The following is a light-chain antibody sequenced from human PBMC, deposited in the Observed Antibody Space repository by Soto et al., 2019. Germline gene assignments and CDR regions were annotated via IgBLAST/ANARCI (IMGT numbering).Light chain of an antibody. V-gene: IGKV3-20*01. CDR2: DAS. CDR1: QSVSSY. Sequence: PGERATLSCRASQSVSSYLAWYQQKPGQAPRLLIYDASNRATGIPDRFSGTGSETDFTLTISRLEPEDFAVYYCQQYDNSPITFGQGTRLEIK. CDR3: QQYDNSPIT. J-gene: IGKJ5*01.